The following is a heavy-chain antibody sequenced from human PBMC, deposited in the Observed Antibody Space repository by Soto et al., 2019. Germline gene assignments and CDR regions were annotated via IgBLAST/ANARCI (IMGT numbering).Heavy chain of an antibody. CDR1: GFTFSSYA. Sequence: GGSLRLSCAASGFTFSSYAMSWVRQAPGKGLEWVSGISGNGDSTYYADSVKGRFTISRDNAKNSLYLQMNSLRAEDTAVYYCARHPERIAEIGWFDPWGQGTLVTVSS. CDR2: ISGNGDST. V-gene: IGHV3-23*01. CDR3: ARHPERIAEIGWFDP. J-gene: IGHJ5*02. D-gene: IGHD6-13*01.